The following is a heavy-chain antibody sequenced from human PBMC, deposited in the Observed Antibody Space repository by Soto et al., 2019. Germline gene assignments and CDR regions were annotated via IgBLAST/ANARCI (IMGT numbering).Heavy chain of an antibody. CDR3: ARTGGSSWYPDYYYGMDV. Sequence: VQLVESGGGVVQPGRSLRLSCAASGFTFSSYGMHWVRQAPGKGLEWVAVIWYDGSNKYYADSVKGRFTISRDNSKNTLYLQMNSLRAEDTAVYYCARTGGSSWYPDYYYGMDVWGQGTTVTVSS. J-gene: IGHJ6*02. CDR2: IWYDGSNK. D-gene: IGHD6-13*01. V-gene: IGHV3-33*01. CDR1: GFTFSSYG.